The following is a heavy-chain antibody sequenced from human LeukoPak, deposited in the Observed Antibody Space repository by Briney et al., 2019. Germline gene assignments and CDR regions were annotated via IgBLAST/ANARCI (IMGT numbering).Heavy chain of an antibody. CDR1: GFLYDSYG. Sequence: GGSLRLSCAASGFLYDSYGMSWVRQAPGKGLEWVSGITGTGDNTYYIDSVRGRFTISSDNSKNTLSLQMDSLRVEDTAIYFCAKDISPYGAGFDYWGQGSLVTVSS. J-gene: IGHJ4*02. V-gene: IGHV3-23*01. D-gene: IGHD3-10*01. CDR3: AKDISPYGAGFDY. CDR2: ITGTGDNT.